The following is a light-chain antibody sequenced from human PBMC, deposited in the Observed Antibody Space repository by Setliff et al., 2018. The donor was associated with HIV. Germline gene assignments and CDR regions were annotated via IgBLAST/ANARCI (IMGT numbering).Light chain of an antibody. CDR2: DVN. J-gene: IGLJ1*01. V-gene: IGLV2-14*03. CDR3: SSYTSSTPLYV. Sequence: QSALAQPASVSGSPGQSITISCTGSSSDVGGYNYVSWYQQHPGKAPKLMISDVNTRPSGVSNRFSGSKSGNTASLTISGPQAEDEADYHCSSYTSSTPLYVFGTGTKVTVL. CDR1: SSDVGGYNY.